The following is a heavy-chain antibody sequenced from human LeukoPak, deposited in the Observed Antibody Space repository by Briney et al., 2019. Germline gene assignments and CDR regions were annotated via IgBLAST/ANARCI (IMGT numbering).Heavy chain of an antibody. CDR1: GFTFSSYG. CDR3: AKDMREVGATFAFDI. V-gene: IGHV3-23*01. CDR2: ISGSGGST. Sequence: PGGTLRLSCAASGFTFSSYGMSWVRQAPGKGLEWVSAISGSGGSTYYADSVKGRFTISRDNSKNTLYLQMNSLRAEDTAVYYCAKDMREVGATFAFDIWGQGTMVTVSS. D-gene: IGHD1-26*01. J-gene: IGHJ3*02.